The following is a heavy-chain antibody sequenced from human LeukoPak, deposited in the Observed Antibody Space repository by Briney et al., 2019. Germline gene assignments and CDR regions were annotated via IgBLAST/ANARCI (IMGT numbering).Heavy chain of an antibody. D-gene: IGHD1-26*01. CDR1: GFTFSSYS. J-gene: IGHJ4*02. V-gene: IGHV3-48*01. CDR3: ARDSGSYSGSY. CDR2: ISSSSSTI. Sequence: GGSLRLSCAASGFTFSSYSMNWVRQAPGKGLEWVSYISSSSSTIYYADSVKGRFTISRDNAKNSLYLQMNSLRAEDTAVYYCARDSGSYSGSYWGQGTLATVSS.